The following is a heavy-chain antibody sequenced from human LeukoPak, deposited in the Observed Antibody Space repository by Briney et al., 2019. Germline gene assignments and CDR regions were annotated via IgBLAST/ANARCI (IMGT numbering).Heavy chain of an antibody. CDR2: VSHSGST. CDR1: GGSFSGYY. Sequence: PSETLSLTCAVSGGSFSGYYWSWIRQPPGKGLEWIGEVSHSGSTNYKPSLKGRVTISVDTSKNQFSLKLSSVTAADTAVYYCARAHMITSYYYYYYMDVWGKGTTVTVSS. J-gene: IGHJ6*03. D-gene: IGHD3-16*01. V-gene: IGHV4-34*01. CDR3: ARAHMITSYYYYYYMDV.